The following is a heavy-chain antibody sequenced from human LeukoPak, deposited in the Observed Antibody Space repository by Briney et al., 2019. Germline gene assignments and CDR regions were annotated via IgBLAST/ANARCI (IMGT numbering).Heavy chain of an antibody. D-gene: IGHD6-19*01. J-gene: IGHJ5*02. CDR1: GFTFSSYS. CDR2: ISSSSSYI. CDR3: ARDGGWYFDP. V-gene: IGHV3-21*01. Sequence: GGSLRLSCAASGFTFSSYSMNWVRQAPGKGLEWVSSISSSSSYIYYADSVKGRFTISRDNAKNLLYLQMNSLRAEDTAVYYCARDGGWYFDPWGQGTLVTVSS.